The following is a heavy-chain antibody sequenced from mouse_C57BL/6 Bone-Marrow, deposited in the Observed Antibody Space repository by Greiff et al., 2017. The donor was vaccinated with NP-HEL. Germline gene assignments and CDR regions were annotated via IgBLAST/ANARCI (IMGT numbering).Heavy chain of an antibody. CDR1: GYSFTGYF. D-gene: IGHD3-3*01. J-gene: IGHJ1*03. CDR3: ARGEGHYWYFDV. Sequence: EVQLVESGPELVKPGDSVKISCKASGYSFTGYFMNWVMQSHGKSLEWIGRINPYSGDTFYNQKFKGKATLTVDKSSSTAHMKLRSLTSEDSAVYYCARGEGHYWYFDVWGTGTTVTVSS. CDR2: INPYSGDT. V-gene: IGHV1-20*01.